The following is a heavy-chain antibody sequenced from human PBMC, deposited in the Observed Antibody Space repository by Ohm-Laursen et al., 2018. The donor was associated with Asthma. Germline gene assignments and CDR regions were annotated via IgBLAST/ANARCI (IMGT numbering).Heavy chain of an antibody. V-gene: IGHV3-74*01. CDR2: INSDGSST. D-gene: IGHD5-24*01. CDR1: GITFSSYW. J-gene: IGHJ5*02. CDR3: AKDRGFEGDGYNLVS. Sequence: LRLSCTASGITFSSYWMHWVRQVPGKGLVWVSRINSDGSSTSYADSVKGRFTISRDNAKNSLYLQMNSLRDEDTAVYYCAKDRGFEGDGYNLVSWGQGTLVTVSS.